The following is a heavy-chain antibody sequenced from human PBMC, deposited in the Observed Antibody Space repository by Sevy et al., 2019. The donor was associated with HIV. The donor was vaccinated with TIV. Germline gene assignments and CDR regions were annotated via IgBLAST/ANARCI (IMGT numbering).Heavy chain of an antibody. V-gene: IGHV3-7*01. J-gene: IGHJ4*02. D-gene: IGHD3-22*01. CDR1: GFNLSPYW. Sequence: GGSLRLSCVASGFNLSPYWMTWVRQAPGKGLEWVANIKQDGNEKYYVDSVKGRFTVSRDNAKNALYLLMYSLRVEDTAVYFCASNTYHYDSNTYYPVYWGQGTRVTSPQ. CDR3: ASNTYHYDSNTYYPVY. CDR2: IKQDGNEK.